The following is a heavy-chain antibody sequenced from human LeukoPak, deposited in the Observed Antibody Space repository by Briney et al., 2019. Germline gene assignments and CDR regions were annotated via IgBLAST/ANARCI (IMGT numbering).Heavy chain of an antibody. CDR1: GGSFSGYY. J-gene: IGHJ4*02. D-gene: IGHD3-9*01. CDR2: INHSGST. V-gene: IGHV4-34*01. Sequence: SETLSLTCAVYGGSFSGYYWSWIRQPPGKGLEWIGEINHSGSTNYNPSLKSRVTISVDTSKNQFSLKLSSVTAADTAVYYCARDRTDILTGYFDYWGQGTLVTVSS. CDR3: ARDRTDILTGYFDY.